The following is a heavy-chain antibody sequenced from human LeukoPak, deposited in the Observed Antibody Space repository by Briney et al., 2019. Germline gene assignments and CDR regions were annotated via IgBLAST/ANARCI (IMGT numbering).Heavy chain of an antibody. D-gene: IGHD3-3*01. Sequence: GRSLRLSCAASGFTFSSYAMYWVRQAPGKGLEWVALISYDGSDKYYADSVKGRFTISRDNSKNTLYLQMNSLRAEDTAVYYCAKANGAYYDFWSGPVDYWGQGTLVTVSS. CDR2: ISYDGSDK. V-gene: IGHV3-30*04. CDR1: GFTFSSYA. J-gene: IGHJ4*02. CDR3: AKANGAYYDFWSGPVDY.